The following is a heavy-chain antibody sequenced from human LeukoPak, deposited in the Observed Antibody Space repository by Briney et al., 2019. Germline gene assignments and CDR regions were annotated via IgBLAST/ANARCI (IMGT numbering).Heavy chain of an antibody. V-gene: IGHV4-34*01. CDR2: INHSGNT. CDR1: GGSFSGYY. CDR3: VRRGYSYGS. Sequence: PSETLSLTCAVYGGSFSGYYWSWIRQPPGKGLEWIGEINHSGNTNYNPSLKSRVTISVDTSKNQFSLKLSSVTAADTAVYYCVRRGYSYGSWGQGTLVTVSP. J-gene: IGHJ4*02. D-gene: IGHD5-18*01.